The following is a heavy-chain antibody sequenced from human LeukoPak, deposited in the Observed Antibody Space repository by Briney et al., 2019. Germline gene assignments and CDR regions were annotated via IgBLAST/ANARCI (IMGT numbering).Heavy chain of an antibody. Sequence: GGSLRLSCAASGFTFSSYWMSWVRQAPGKGLEWVANINQDGSEKYYVDSVKGRFTISRDNAKSSLYLQMNSLRSDDTAVYYCARDIDESSEYYYDSSGLFDPWGQGTLVTVSS. CDR3: ARDIDESSEYYYDSSGLFDP. D-gene: IGHD3-22*01. CDR1: GFTFSSYW. V-gene: IGHV3-7*03. J-gene: IGHJ5*02. CDR2: INQDGSEK.